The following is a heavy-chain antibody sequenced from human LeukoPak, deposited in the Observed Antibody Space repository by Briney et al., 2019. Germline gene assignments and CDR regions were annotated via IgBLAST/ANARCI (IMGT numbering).Heavy chain of an antibody. V-gene: IGHV3-66*01. Sequence: GGSLRLSCAASGFTVSSNYMSWVRQAPGKGLERVSVIYSGGSTYYADSVKGRFTISRDNSKNTLYLQMNSLRAEDTAVYYCAREGGRPGETYFDYWGQGTLVTVSS. D-gene: IGHD7-27*01. CDR3: AREGGRPGETYFDY. CDR1: GFTVSSNY. CDR2: IYSGGST. J-gene: IGHJ4*02.